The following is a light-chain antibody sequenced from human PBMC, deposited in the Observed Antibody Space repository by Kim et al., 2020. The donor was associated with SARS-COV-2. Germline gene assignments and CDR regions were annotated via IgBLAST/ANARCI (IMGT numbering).Light chain of an antibody. CDR3: QQYGSSPTT. V-gene: IGKV3-20*01. CDR2: GAS. Sequence: EIVLTQSPGTLSLSPGERATLSCRASQSLSSSYLAWYQQKPGQAPRLLIYGASSTATAVPARFSGRVSGTDFSLSISRLEPDDFAVYFCQQYGSSPTTFGQGTRLEIK. CDR1: QSLSSSY. J-gene: IGKJ5*01.